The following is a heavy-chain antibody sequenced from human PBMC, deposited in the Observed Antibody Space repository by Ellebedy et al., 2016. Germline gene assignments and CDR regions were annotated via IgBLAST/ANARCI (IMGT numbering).Heavy chain of an antibody. V-gene: IGHV3-21*01. J-gene: IGHJ5*02. CDR1: GFSFSNYF. Sequence: GGSLRLXXATSGFSFSNYFMTWIRQAPGKGLEWVSSITSSGDNIYYADSVKGRFTISRDNAKNSLYLQMNSLRAEDTALYYCVRGVGGTSLNWFDPWGQGTLVIVSS. CDR2: ITSSGDNI. CDR3: VRGVGGTSLNWFDP. D-gene: IGHD3-16*01.